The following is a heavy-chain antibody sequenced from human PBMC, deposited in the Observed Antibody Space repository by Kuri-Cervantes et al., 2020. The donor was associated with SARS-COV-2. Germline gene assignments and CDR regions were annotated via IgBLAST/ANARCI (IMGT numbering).Heavy chain of an antibody. CDR3: ARAGYDFWSGYLRGDYGMDV. Sequence: GESLKISCAASGFTVSSNYMSWVRQAPGKGLEWVSVIYSGGSTYYADSVKGRFTISRDNSKNTLYLQMNSLRAEDTAVYYCARAGYDFWSGYLRGDYGMDVWGQGTTVTVSS. V-gene: IGHV3-53*01. J-gene: IGHJ6*02. CDR1: GFTVSSNY. D-gene: IGHD3-3*01. CDR2: IYSGGST.